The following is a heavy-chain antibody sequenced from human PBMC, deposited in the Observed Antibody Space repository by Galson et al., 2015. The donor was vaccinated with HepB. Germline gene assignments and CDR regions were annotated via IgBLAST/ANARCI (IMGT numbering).Heavy chain of an antibody. CDR3: ARGVGAKVNNYLDP. D-gene: IGHD1-26*01. Sequence: SLRLSCAASGFTFRSYGMHWVRQAPGKGPEWVAVVSYDGNNKYYADSVEGRFTISSDNSKNTLYLQMNSLRAEDTAVYYCARGVGAKVNNYLDPWGQGTLVTVSS. V-gene: IGHV3-30*03. CDR1: GFTFRSYG. J-gene: IGHJ5*02. CDR2: VSYDGNNK.